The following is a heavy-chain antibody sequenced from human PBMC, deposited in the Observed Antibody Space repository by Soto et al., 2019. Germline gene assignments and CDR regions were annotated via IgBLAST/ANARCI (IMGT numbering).Heavy chain of an antibody. J-gene: IGHJ4*02. V-gene: IGHV4-59*05. CDR1: GGSISSFY. D-gene: IGHD6-6*01. CDR3: ARSIAARKDSFDY. CDR2: IYYSGST. Sequence: SETLSLTCTVSGGSISSFYWSWIRQPAGKGLEWIGSIYYSGSTYYNPSLKSRVTISVDTSKNQFSLKLSSVTAADTAVYYCARSIAARKDSFDYWGQGTLVTVSS.